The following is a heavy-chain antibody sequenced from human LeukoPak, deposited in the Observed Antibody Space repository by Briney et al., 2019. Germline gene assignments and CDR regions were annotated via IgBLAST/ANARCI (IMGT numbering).Heavy chain of an antibody. J-gene: IGHJ6*03. D-gene: IGHD2-2*01. CDR2: MNPSSGDT. Sequence: GASVKVSCKASGYTFTSYDINWVRQAAGQGLEWMGWMNPSSGDTGYAQKFQGRVTMTRNTSISTAYMELSSLRSEDTALYYCARGVRRGVAAARGNYYYYMDVWGKGTTVNVSS. CDR3: ARGVRRGVAAARGNYYYYMDV. V-gene: IGHV1-8*01. CDR1: GYTFTSYD.